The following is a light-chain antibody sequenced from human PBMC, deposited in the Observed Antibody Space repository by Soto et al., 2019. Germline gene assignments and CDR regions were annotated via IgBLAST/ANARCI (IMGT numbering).Light chain of an antibody. Sequence: IVLTQSPGTLSLSPGEGATLSCRASQPVNSGYLAWYQQKPGQAPRLLMYGVSTRDTGIPDRFSGSGAGTDVTLTISRLEPGDFAVYYCQVYGRSPKPFGQGTKVEFQ. CDR2: GVS. CDR1: QPVNSGY. CDR3: QVYGRSPKP. J-gene: IGKJ1*01. V-gene: IGKV3-20*01.